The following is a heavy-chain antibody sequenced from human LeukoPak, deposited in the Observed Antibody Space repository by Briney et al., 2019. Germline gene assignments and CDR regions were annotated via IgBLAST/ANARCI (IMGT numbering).Heavy chain of an antibody. V-gene: IGHV1-18*01. D-gene: IGHD6-19*01. CDR1: GYSFTNYG. CDR3: ATEGYSSGWSQYYFDY. CDR2: ISAYNGYT. J-gene: IGHJ4*02. Sequence: ASVKVSCKASGYSFTNYGISWVRQAPGQGLEWMGWISAYNGYTHFAQKFQGRVTMTEDTSTDTAYMELSSLRSEDTAVYYCATEGYSSGWSQYYFDYWGQGTLVTVSS.